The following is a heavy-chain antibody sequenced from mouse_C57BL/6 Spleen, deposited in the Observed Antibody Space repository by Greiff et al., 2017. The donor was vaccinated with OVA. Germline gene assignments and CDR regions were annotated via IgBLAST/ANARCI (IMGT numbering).Heavy chain of an antibody. D-gene: IGHD2-4*01. CDR3: ARNGRIYYDYDGPHFDY. V-gene: IGHV2-9-1*01. J-gene: IGHJ2*01. CDR1: GFSLTSYA. Sequence: VKLVESGPGLVAPSQSLSITCTVSGFSLTSYAISWVRQPPGKGLEWLGVIWTGEGTNYNSALKSRLSISKDNSKSQVFLKMNSLQTDDTARYYCARNGRIYYDYDGPHFDYWGQGTTLTVSS. CDR2: IWTGEGT.